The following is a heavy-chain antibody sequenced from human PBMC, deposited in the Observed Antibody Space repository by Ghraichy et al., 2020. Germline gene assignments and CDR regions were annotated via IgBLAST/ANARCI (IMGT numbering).Heavy chain of an antibody. CDR1: GFTFRKSG. V-gene: IGHV3-33*01. J-gene: IGHJ5*02. Sequence: GGSLRLSCAASGFTFRKSGMHWVRQAPGKGLEWVSVIWDDGTKKYYGDSAEGRFIISRDNSKNTLYLEVDSLRAEDTAVYYCARDPGRDAPMDPWGQGVLVTVSS. CDR2: IWDDGTKK. CDR3: ARDPGRDAPMDP. D-gene: IGHD2-2*01.